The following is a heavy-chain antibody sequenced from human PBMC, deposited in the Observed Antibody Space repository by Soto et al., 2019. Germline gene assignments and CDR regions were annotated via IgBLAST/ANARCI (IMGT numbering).Heavy chain of an antibody. CDR2: IWYDGSNN. D-gene: IGHD3-10*01. CDR1: GFTFSSYG. J-gene: IGHJ4*02. CDR3: ARGPPKPGGYGSGSYYTAPFDY. Sequence: GGSLRLSCAASGFTFSSYGMHWVRQAPGKGLEWVAVIWYDGSNNHYADSVKGRFTISRDNSKNTLYLQMNSLRAEDTAVYYCARGPPKPGGYGSGSYYTAPFDYWGQGTLVTVS. V-gene: IGHV3-33*01.